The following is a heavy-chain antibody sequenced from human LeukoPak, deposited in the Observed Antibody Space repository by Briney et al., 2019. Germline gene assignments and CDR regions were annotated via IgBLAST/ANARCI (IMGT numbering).Heavy chain of an antibody. V-gene: IGHV3-23*01. CDR1: GFTFSTYA. CDR3: AKDYVDGLGTMLS. CDR2: ISGSGGTT. J-gene: IGHJ4*02. D-gene: IGHD5-12*01. Sequence: PGGSVRLSCAASGFTFSTYAMSWVRQAPGKGLEWVSAISGSGGTTYYADSVKGRFTISRDNSKNTLYLQMNSLRAEDTAVYYCAKDYVDGLGTMLSWGQGTLVTVSS.